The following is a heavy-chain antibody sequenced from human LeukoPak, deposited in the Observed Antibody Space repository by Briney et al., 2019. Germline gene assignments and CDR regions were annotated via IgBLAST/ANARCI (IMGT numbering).Heavy chain of an antibody. CDR1: GGSISSYY. CDR2: INHSGST. V-gene: IGHV4-34*01. J-gene: IGHJ6*03. Sequence: SETLSLTCTVSGGSISSYYWSWIRQPPGKGLEWIGEINHSGSTNYNPSLKSRVTISVDTSKNQFSLKLSSVTAADTAVYYCAKGGYSSSWYGYYYYMDVWGKGTTVTISS. D-gene: IGHD6-13*01. CDR3: AKGGYSSSWYGYYYYMDV.